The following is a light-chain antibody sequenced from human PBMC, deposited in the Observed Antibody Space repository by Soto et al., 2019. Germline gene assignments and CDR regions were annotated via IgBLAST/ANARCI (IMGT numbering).Light chain of an antibody. Sequence: QSALTQPASVSGSPGQSITISCTGTSSDVGGYNYVSWYQQHPGKAPKLMIYDVSNRPSGVSNRFSGSKSGNTASLTISGLQAEDEADYYCSSYTSSSTIYVFGTGTKLT. V-gene: IGLV2-14*01. CDR1: SSDVGGYNY. J-gene: IGLJ1*01. CDR3: SSYTSSSTIYV. CDR2: DVS.